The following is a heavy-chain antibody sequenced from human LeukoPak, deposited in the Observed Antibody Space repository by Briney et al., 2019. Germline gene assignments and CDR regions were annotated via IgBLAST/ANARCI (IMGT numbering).Heavy chain of an antibody. CDR3: ARVAELRYSDWLDYYYMDD. Sequence: SETLSLTCTVSGGSISSYYWSWIRQPPGKGLEWIAYTFHSGNTNYNPSLKSRVTISVDTSKNQFSLKLNSVTAADTAVYYCARVAELRYSDWLDYYYMDDWGKGTTVTVSS. CDR1: GGSISSYY. D-gene: IGHD3-9*01. J-gene: IGHJ6*03. CDR2: TFHSGNT. V-gene: IGHV4-59*01.